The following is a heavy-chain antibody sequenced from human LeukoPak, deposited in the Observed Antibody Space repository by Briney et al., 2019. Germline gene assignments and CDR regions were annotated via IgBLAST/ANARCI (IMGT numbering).Heavy chain of an antibody. CDR3: AKGRTTVTTAWGY. CDR1: GFIFSSYA. CDR2: INRSGDST. V-gene: IGHV3-23*01. Sequence: GGSLRLSCAASGFIFSSYAMSWVRQAPGKGLEWVSTINRSGDSTYYADSVKGRFTISRDNSRNTLYLQMNSLRADDTALYYCAKGRTTVTTAWGYWGQGTLVTVSS. J-gene: IGHJ4*02. D-gene: IGHD4-17*01.